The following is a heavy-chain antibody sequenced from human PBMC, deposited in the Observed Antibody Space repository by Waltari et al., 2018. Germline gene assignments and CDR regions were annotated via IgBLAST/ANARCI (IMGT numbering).Heavy chain of an antibody. J-gene: IGHJ4*02. V-gene: IGHV3-21*02. Sequence: QLVESGGGLVKPGATLRLHCAVSGSAFCSCHMNWVRQAPGKGLEWVSSIGSSSTYIYYADSVKGRFTVSRDNAKNALFLQMSSLRVEDTAVYYCASVDSSAFSRSFDYWGLGTLVTVSS. CDR1: GSAFCSCH. CDR2: IGSSSTYI. CDR3: ASVDSSAFSRSFDY. D-gene: IGHD3-22*01.